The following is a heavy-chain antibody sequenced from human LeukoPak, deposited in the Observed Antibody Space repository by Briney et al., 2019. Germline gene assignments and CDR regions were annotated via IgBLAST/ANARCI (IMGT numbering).Heavy chain of an antibody. D-gene: IGHD3-3*01. CDR3: ARGAFYYDFWSGYYDY. Sequence: GGSLRLSCAASGFTFSSYAMHWVRQAPGKGLEWVAVISYDGSNKYYADSVKGRFTISRDSSKNTLYLQMNSLRAEDTAVYYCARGAFYYDFWSGYYDYWGQGTLVTVSS. V-gene: IGHV3-30-3*01. J-gene: IGHJ4*02. CDR2: ISYDGSNK. CDR1: GFTFSSYA.